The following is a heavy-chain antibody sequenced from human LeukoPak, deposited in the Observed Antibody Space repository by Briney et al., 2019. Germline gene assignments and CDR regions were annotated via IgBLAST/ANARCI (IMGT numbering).Heavy chain of an antibody. J-gene: IGHJ3*02. CDR3: ARDRLAVDGGRQRLDI. D-gene: IGHD6-19*01. V-gene: IGHV3-30*04. CDR2: ISYDATDE. CDR1: GFTFTSYA. Sequence: GGSLRLSCTASGFTFTSYAMHWVRQAPGKGLEWVAIISYDATDECHADSVKGRFTIPRDNSKNTLFLQTNSLRVEDTAVYYCARDRLAVDGGRQRLDIWGQGTMVTVSS.